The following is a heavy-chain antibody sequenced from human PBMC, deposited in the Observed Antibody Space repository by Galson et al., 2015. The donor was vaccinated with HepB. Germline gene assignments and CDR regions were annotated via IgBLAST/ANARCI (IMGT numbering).Heavy chain of an antibody. CDR1: GFTFSNNW. V-gene: IGHV3-74*01. CDR2: VNVDGSST. Sequence: SLRLSCAASGFTFSNNWMHWVRQVPGKGLVWVSRVNVDGSSTIYADSVKGRFTISRDNAQNTLNLQMTSLRAEDTAVYYCVRDLAGRDLWGRGTLVTVSS. CDR3: VRDLAGRDL. J-gene: IGHJ2*01.